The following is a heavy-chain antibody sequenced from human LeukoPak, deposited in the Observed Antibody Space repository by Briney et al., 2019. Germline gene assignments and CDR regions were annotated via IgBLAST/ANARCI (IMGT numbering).Heavy chain of an antibody. D-gene: IGHD3-10*01. V-gene: IGHV4-59*12. CDR1: GGSMNSYY. J-gene: IGHJ6*03. Sequence: PSETLSLTCTVSGGSMNSYYWSWIRQPPGKGLEWIGYIYDSGSTSYNPSLKSRFTISVDKSKNQFSLKLSSVTAADTAVYYCARLRGFGADYYYYYMDVWGKGTTVTVSS. CDR2: IYDSGST. CDR3: ARLRGFGADYYYYYMDV.